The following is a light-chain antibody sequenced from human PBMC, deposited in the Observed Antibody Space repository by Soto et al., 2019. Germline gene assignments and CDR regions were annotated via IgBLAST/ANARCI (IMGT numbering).Light chain of an antibody. CDR2: GAS. Sequence: ETVFTQSPRTLSLSRVSRAPLSCVASQSVSSSYLAWYQQKPGQAPRLLIYGASTRVTGIPDRFSGSGSGTDFTLTISRLEPEDFAVYHCQQYGDSITFGGGTKVDIK. CDR1: QSVSSSY. CDR3: QQYGDSIT. V-gene: IGKV3-20*01. J-gene: IGKJ4*01.